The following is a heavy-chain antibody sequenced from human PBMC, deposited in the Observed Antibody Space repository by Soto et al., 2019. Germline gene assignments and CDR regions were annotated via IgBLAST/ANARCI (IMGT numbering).Heavy chain of an antibody. CDR2: IIPIFGTA. CDR3: ARDHSSWSDYDWFDP. J-gene: IGHJ5*02. D-gene: IGHD6-13*01. Sequence: SSVKVSRKDFGGTFSSYAISWVRQAPGQGLEWMGGIIPIFGTANYAQKFQGRVTITADESTSTAYMELSSLRSEDTAVYYCARDHSSWSDYDWFDPWGQGTLVTVSS. V-gene: IGHV1-69*13. CDR1: GGTFSSYA.